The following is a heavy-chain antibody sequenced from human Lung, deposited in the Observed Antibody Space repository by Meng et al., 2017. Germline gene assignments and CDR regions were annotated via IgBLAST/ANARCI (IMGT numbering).Heavy chain of an antibody. CDR2: IYYSGST. Sequence: QGQLQESGPGLVKPSQTLSLTCPVSGGSISSYYWSWIRQPPGKGLEWIGYIYYSGSTNYNPSLKSRVTISVDTSKNQFSLKLSSVTAADTAVYYCASFRDWGQGTLVTVSS. J-gene: IGHJ4*02. V-gene: IGHV4-59*01. CDR3: ASFRD. CDR1: GGSISSYY.